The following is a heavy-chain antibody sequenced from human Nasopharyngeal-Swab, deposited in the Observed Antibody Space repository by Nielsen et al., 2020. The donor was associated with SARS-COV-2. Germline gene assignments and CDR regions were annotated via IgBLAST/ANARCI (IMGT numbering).Heavy chain of an antibody. CDR3: ARDQGDTTIFGVVISGYYYYGMDV. Sequence: GGSLRLSCKGSGYSFTSYWISWVRQMPGKGLEWMGRIDPSDSYTNYSPSFQGHVTISADKSISTAYLQWSSLRAEDTAVYYCARDQGDTTIFGVVISGYYYYGMDVWGQGTTVTVS. V-gene: IGHV5-10-1*01. CDR2: IDPSDSYT. CDR1: GYSFTSYW. D-gene: IGHD3-3*01. J-gene: IGHJ6*02.